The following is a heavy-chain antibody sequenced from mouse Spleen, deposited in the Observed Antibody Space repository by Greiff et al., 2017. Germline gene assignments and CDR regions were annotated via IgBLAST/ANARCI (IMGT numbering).Heavy chain of an antibody. D-gene: IGHD1-1*02. CDR2: IDPSDSYT. J-gene: IGHJ3*01. V-gene: IGHV1-59*01. CDR1: GYTFTSYW. Sequence: QVQLQQPGAELVRPGTSVKLSCKASGYTFTSYWMHWVKQRPGQGLEWIGVIDPSDSYTNYNQKFKGKATLTVDTSSSTAYMQLSSLTSEDSAVYYCASGGASLWPAYWGQGTLVTVSA. CDR3: ASGGASLWPAY.